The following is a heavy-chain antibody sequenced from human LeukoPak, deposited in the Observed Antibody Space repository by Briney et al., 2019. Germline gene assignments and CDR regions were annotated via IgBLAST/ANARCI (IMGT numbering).Heavy chain of an antibody. J-gene: IGHJ4*02. CDR2: ISSSSSYI. CDR1: GFTFSSYS. CDR3: ARDKYGDYVIDY. Sequence: GGSLRLSCAASGFTFSSYSMNWVRQAPGKGLEWVSSISSSSSYIYYADSVKGRFTISRDNTKNSLYLQMNSLRAEDTAVYYCARDKYGDYVIDYWGQGTLVTVSS. D-gene: IGHD4-17*01. V-gene: IGHV3-21*01.